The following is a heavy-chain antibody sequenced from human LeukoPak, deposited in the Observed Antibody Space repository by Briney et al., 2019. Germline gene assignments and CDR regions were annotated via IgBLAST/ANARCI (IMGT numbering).Heavy chain of an antibody. CDR1: GFTFSSYW. D-gene: IGHD3-9*01. V-gene: IGHV3-7*01. CDR3: ARGTLGRYFDWLFGHDAFDI. Sequence: GGSLRLSCADSGFTFSSYWMSWVRQAPGKGLEWVANIKQDGSEKYYVDSVKGRFTISRDNAKNSLYLQMNSLRAEDTAVYYCARGTLGRYFDWLFGHDAFDIWGQGTMVTVSS. CDR2: IKQDGSEK. J-gene: IGHJ3*02.